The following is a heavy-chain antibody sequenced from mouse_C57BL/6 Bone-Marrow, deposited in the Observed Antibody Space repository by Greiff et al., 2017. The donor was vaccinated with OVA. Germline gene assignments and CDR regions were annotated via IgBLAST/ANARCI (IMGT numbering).Heavy chain of an antibody. CDR2: ISSGSSTI. D-gene: IGHD2-5*01. J-gene: IGHJ4*01. V-gene: IGHV5-17*01. Sequence: EVKLMESGGGLVKPGGSLKLSCAASGFTFSDYGMHWVRQAPEKGLEWVAYISSGSSTIYYADTVKGRFTISRDNAKNTLFLQMTSLRSEDTAMYYCANSNYGPRYAMDYWGQGTSVTVSS. CDR1: GFTFSDYG. CDR3: ANSNYGPRYAMDY.